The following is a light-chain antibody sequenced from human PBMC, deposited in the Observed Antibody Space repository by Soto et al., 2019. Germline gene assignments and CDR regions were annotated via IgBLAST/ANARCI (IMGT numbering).Light chain of an antibody. CDR2: EVS. CDR1: SSDVGGYKF. CDR3: GSYTGSIYV. Sequence: QSVLTQPASVSGSPGQSITISCTGTSSDVGGYKFVSWCQQHPGKAPKLMIYEVSNRPSGVSSRFSGSKSGNTASLTISGPQAEDEAEYYCGSYTGSIYVFGPGTKVTVL. V-gene: IGLV2-14*01. J-gene: IGLJ1*01.